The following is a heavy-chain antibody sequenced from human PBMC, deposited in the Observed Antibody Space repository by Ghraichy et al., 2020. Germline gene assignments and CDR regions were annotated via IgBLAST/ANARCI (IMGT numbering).Heavy chain of an antibody. Sequence: LSLTCAASGFTFNTYWMTWVRQAPGKWLEWVATIKLHGAETSYADSVKGRFTIPRDNAKDSLYLQMSSLRAEDTAVYYCVRDPTVWGQGTLVTVSS. CDR3: VRDPTV. CDR2: IKLHGAET. D-gene: IGHD4-17*01. V-gene: IGHV3-7*03. J-gene: IGHJ4*02. CDR1: GFTFNTYW.